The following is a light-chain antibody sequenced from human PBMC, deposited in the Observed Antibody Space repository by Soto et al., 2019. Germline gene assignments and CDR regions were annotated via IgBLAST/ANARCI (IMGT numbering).Light chain of an antibody. V-gene: IGLV4-60*02. Sequence: QSVLTQSSSASASLGSSVKLTCTLSSGHSSYIIAWHQQQPGKAPRYLMKLEGSGSYNKGSGVPDRFSGSSSGADRYLTISHPPFGDGGGYYFETWESNTQDWGVGGGNK. CDR2: LEGSGSY. CDR1: SGHSSYI. J-gene: IGLJ3*02. CDR3: ETWESNTQDWG.